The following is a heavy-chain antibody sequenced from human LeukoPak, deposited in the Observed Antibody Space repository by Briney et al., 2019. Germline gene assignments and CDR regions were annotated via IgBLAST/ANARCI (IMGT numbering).Heavy chain of an antibody. Sequence: PGGSLRLSCAASGFTFSSYGMHWVRQAPGKGLEWVALISYDGSNKYYADSVKGRFTISRDNSKNTLYLQMNSLRTEDTAVYYCARDLGRDSSWYVYDYWGQGTLVTVSS. V-gene: IGHV3-30*19. CDR3: ARDLGRDSSWYVYDY. CDR1: GFTFSSYG. CDR2: ISYDGSNK. J-gene: IGHJ4*02. D-gene: IGHD6-13*01.